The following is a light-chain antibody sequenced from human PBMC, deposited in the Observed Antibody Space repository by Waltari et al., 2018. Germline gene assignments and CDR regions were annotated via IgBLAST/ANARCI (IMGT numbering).Light chain of an antibody. CDR3: SSQSSNDVVL. J-gene: IGLJ2*01. V-gene: IGLV2-14*01. CDR2: DVS. Sequence: QSALTQPASVSGSPGQSVTIFCAGTSNDVGGYNSVSWYQEHPGEAPRVIIYDVSDRPSGVSDRFSGSKSGNMASLTISGLKAEDEADYYCSSQSSNDVVLFGGGTKLTVL. CDR1: SNDVGGYNS.